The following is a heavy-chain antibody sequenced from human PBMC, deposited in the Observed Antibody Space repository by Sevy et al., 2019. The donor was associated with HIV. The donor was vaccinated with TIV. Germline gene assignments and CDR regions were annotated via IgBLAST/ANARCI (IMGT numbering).Heavy chain of an antibody. J-gene: IGHJ5*02. D-gene: IGHD3-22*01. V-gene: IGHV3-7*01. Sequence: GGSLRLSCAASGFTFTTYWMFWIRQAPGKGLEWVANINRDGTQKYYADSLKDRFTISRDNAENSLYLQMDSLRAEDTALYYCARESSGPPVVDLWGQGTLVTVSS. CDR2: INRDGTQK. CDR1: GFTFTTYW. CDR3: ARESSGPPVVDL.